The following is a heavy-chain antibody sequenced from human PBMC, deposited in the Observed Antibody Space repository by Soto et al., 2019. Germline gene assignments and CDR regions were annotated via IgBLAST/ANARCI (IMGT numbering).Heavy chain of an antibody. V-gene: IGHV3-21*01. CDR2: ISGSSDHI. Sequence: GGSLRLSCAASGFMFSSYSMNWVRQAPGKGLQWISSISGSSDHIYYADSVRGRFTVSRDNAKNSLYLQMNSLRGEDTAVYYCERDTDIDINYYYGLDFWGQGATVTVSS. CDR3: ERDTDIDINYYYGLDF. CDR1: GFMFSSYS. D-gene: IGHD5-12*01. J-gene: IGHJ6*02.